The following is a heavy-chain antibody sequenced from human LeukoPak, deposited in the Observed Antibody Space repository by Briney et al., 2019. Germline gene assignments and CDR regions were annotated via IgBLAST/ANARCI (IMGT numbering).Heavy chain of an antibody. D-gene: IGHD3-10*01. J-gene: IGHJ4*02. Sequence: GGSLRLSCAASGFTFRSYWMSWVRQAPGKGLEWVANIKQDGSEKYYVDSVKGRFTISRDNAKNSLYLQMNSLRAEDTAVYYCARDVYYGSGSPTVDYWGQGTLVTVSS. CDR2: IKQDGSEK. CDR3: ARDVYYGSGSPTVDY. CDR1: GFTFRSYW. V-gene: IGHV3-7*01.